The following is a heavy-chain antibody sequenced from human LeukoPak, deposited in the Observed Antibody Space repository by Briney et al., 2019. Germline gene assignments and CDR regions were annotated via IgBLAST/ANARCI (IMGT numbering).Heavy chain of an antibody. Sequence: PSETLSLTCGVSGGAITNYYWNWIRQAPGKGLEWIGRIYTSGSTNYNPSLKSRVTISVDTSKNQFSLKLSSVTAADTAVYYCARVNYYYYYMDVWGKGTTVTVSS. CDR3: ARVNYYYYYMDV. V-gene: IGHV4-4*07. J-gene: IGHJ6*03. CDR1: GGAITNYY. CDR2: IYTSGST.